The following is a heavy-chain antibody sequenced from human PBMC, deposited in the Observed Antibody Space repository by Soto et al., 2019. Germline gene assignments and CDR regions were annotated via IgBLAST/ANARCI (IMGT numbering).Heavy chain of an antibody. CDR3: AKGRTRPLQLGSFGDNAFDV. D-gene: IGHD3-10*01. CDR1: EFTFEDYA. Sequence: EVQLVESGGGLVQPGRSLRLSCAASEFTFEDYAMHCVRQAPGKGLEWVSGISWNSGTLVYADSVKGRFTISRDNAKTSLFLKMNNLRAEDTALYFCAKGRTRPLQLGSFGDNAFDVWGQGTMVTVSS. V-gene: IGHV3-9*01. J-gene: IGHJ3*01. CDR2: ISWNSGTL.